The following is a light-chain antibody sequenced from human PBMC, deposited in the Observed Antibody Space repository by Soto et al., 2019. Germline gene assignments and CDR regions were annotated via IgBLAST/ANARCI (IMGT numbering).Light chain of an antibody. J-gene: IGKJ1*01. CDR3: QQYGSSGT. Sequence: ETVLTQSPGSLSLSLGDRATLSCRASQTVSNSYLAWYQQKPGQAPRLLIYGASSRATDIPDRFSGSGSGTDFTLTISRLEPEDFAVYYCQQYGSSGTFGQGTKVDIK. CDR2: GAS. V-gene: IGKV3-20*01. CDR1: QTVSNSY.